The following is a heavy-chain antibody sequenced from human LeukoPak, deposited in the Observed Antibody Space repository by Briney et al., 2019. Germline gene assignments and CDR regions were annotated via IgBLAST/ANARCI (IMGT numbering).Heavy chain of an antibody. CDR1: GFTFGDYA. V-gene: IGHV3-49*04. D-gene: IGHD1-26*01. CDR3: TKSGTAIVGTTAAYYFDY. Sequence: GGSLRLSCTASGFTFGDYAMSWVRQAPGKGLEWVGFISSKAYGGTAEYAASVKGRSTISRDDSKSIAYLQMNSLKTEDTAVYYCTKSGTAIVGTTAAYYFDYWGQGTLVTVSS. CDR2: ISSKAYGGTA. J-gene: IGHJ4*02.